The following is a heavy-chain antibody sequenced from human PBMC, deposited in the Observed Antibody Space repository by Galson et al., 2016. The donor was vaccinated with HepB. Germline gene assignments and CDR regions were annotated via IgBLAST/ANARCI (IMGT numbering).Heavy chain of an antibody. J-gene: IGHJ6*02. CDR3: ARVRDGYNHYYYGMDV. Sequence: SVKVSCKASGDTFSYCVISWVRQAPGQGLEWMGGITPMFGTPQYAQKFQGRVTITADESTSTAYMELSSLRSEDTAVYYCARVRDGYNHYYYGMDVWGQGTTVTVSS. CDR1: GDTFSYCV. D-gene: IGHD5-24*01. V-gene: IGHV1-69*13. CDR2: ITPMFGTP.